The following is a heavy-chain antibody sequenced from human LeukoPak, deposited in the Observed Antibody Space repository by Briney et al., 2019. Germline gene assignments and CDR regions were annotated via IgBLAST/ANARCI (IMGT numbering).Heavy chain of an antibody. D-gene: IGHD5-24*01. CDR1: GFTFSDYY. J-gene: IGHJ4*02. CDR2: ISSSGSTI. CDR3: ARARDGYNPLFDY. Sequence: NPGGSLRLSCAASGFTFSDYYMSWIRQAPGKGLEWVSYISSSGSTIYYADSVKGRFTISRDNAKNSLYLQMNSLRAEDTAVYYCARARDGYNPLFDYWGQGTLVTVSS. V-gene: IGHV3-11*01.